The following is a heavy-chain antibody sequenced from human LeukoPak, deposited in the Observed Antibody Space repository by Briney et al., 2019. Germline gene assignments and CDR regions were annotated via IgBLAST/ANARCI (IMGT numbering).Heavy chain of an antibody. CDR2: IYYSGST. CDR1: GGSISSYY. Sequence: PSETLSLTCTVSGGSISSYYWSWIRQPPGKGLEWVGYIYYSGSTDYNPSLKSRVTISVDTSKNQFSLKLSSVTAADTAVYYCARANGGLDYWGQGTLVTVSS. V-gene: IGHV4-59*01. J-gene: IGHJ4*02. CDR3: ARANGGLDY. D-gene: IGHD2-8*01.